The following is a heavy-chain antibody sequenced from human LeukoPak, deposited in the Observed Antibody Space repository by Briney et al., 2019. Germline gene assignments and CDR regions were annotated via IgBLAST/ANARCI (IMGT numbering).Heavy chain of an antibody. CDR3: ARVMGIVATIRLFWFDP. D-gene: IGHD5-12*01. V-gene: IGHV3-11*01. J-gene: IGHJ5*02. CDR1: GFTFSDYY. Sequence: GESLRLSCAASGFTFSDYYMSWIRQAPGKGLEWVSYISSSGSTIYYADSVKGRFTISRDNAKNSLYLQMNSLRAEDTAVYYCARVMGIVATIRLFWFDPWGQGTLVTVSS. CDR2: ISSSGSTI.